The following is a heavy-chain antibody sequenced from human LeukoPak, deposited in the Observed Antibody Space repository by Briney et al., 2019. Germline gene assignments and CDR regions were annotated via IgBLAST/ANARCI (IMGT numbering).Heavy chain of an antibody. V-gene: IGHV4-39*01. CDR3: ARLRANDGFDI. J-gene: IGHJ3*02. D-gene: IGHD3-3*01. Sequence: MASETLSLPCTVSGGSISSSLYYWAWIRQPPGKGLEWIGSMYYSGSTYYNPSLKSRVSTSVDTPKNQFSLKLSSVTAADTAVYYCARLRANDGFDIWGQGTMVTVSS. CDR1: GGSISSSLYY. CDR2: MYYSGST.